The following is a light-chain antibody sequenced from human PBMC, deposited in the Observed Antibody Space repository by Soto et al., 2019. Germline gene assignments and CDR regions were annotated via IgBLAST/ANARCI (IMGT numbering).Light chain of an antibody. CDR3: QQGHNWPLT. Sequence: EIAMTQSPATLSVSPGERATLSCRASQSISTELAWYQQIPGQPPRLLIYSASTRATGVPARFTGSGSGSEFTLTISGRQSEDFAIYYCQQGHNWPLTFGQGTRREI. J-gene: IGKJ2*01. CDR1: QSISTE. CDR2: SAS. V-gene: IGKV3-15*01.